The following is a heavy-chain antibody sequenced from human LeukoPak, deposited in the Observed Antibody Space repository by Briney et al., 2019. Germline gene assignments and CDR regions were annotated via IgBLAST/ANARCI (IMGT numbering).Heavy chain of an antibody. D-gene: IGHD2-2*01. CDR1: GYTFTSYG. J-gene: IGHJ5*02. V-gene: IGHV1-18*01. CDR3: ARGHVLGYCSSTSCRNWFDP. CDR2: ISAYNGNT. Sequence: GASVKVSCKASGYTFTSYGISWVRQAPGQGLEWMGWISAYNGNTNYAQKLQGRVTMTTDTSTSTAYMELRSLRSDDTAVYYCARGHVLGYCSSTSCRNWFDPWGQGTLGTVSS.